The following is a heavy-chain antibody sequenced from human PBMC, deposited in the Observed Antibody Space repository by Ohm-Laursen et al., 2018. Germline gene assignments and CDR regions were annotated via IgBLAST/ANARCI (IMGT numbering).Heavy chain of an antibody. CDR2: VKSKTDGGTT. J-gene: IGHJ4*02. CDR3: TTDRLAVAGPFDY. D-gene: IGHD6-19*01. V-gene: IGHV3-15*01. CDR1: GFTFSNAW. Sequence: SLRLSCAASGFTFSNAWMTWVRQAPGKGLEWVGRVKSKTDGGTTDYAAPVKGRFTVSRDDSKNTLYLQMNSPKTEDTAVYYCTTDRLAVAGPFDYWGQGTLVTVSS.